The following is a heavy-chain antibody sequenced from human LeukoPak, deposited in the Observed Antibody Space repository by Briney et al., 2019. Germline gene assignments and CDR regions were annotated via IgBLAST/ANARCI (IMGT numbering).Heavy chain of an antibody. CDR2: ISTDGGST. V-gene: IGHV3-64*01. CDR1: GFTFSSYA. CDR3: ARAIAVAGPYYFDY. Sequence: GGSLRLSCAASGFTFSSYAMHWVRQAPGKGLEYVSGISTDGGSTYYANSVKGRFTISRDTSKNTLYLQMGSLRAEDMAVYYCARAIAVAGPYYFDYWGQGTQVTVSS. D-gene: IGHD6-19*01. J-gene: IGHJ4*02.